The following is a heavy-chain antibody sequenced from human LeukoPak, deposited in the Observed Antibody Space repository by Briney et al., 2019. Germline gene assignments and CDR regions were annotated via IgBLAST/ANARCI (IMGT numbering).Heavy chain of an antibody. CDR1: GDSISIYF. CDR3: ARMEAVTTEFAY. J-gene: IGHJ4*02. V-gene: IGHV4-59*08. D-gene: IGHD4-17*01. Sequence: SETLCLTCTVSGDSISIYFWTWIREPPGKGLEWGGYIYYSGSTNYNPSLKRRVTISVDTSKNQFSLKLTSVTAADTAVYYCARMEAVTTEFAYWGQATLVTVSS. CDR2: IYYSGST.